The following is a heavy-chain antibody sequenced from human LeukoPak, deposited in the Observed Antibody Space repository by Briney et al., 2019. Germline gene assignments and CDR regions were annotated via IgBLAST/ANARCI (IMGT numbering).Heavy chain of an antibody. J-gene: IGHJ6*02. V-gene: IGHV3-66*01. D-gene: IGHD3-9*01. CDR1: GFTVSSNY. Sequence: PGGSLRLSCAASGFTVSSNYMSWVRQAPGKGLEWLSVIYSGGSTYYADSVKGRFTISRDNSKNTLYLQMNSLRAEDTAVYYCARDIGYFDFDYYYYGMDVWGQGTTVTVSS. CDR2: IYSGGST. CDR3: ARDIGYFDFDYYYYGMDV.